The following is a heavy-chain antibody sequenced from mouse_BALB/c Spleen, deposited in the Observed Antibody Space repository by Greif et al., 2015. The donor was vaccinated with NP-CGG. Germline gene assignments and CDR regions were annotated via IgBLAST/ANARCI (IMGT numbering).Heavy chain of an antibody. CDR3: ARENRQLGPPSFAY. CDR2: IRNKANGYTT. CDR1: GFTFTDYY. V-gene: IGHV7-3*02. J-gene: IGHJ3*01. D-gene: IGHD3-1*01. Sequence: EVQLVESGGGLVQPGGSLRLSCATSGFTFTDYYMSWVRQPPGKALEWLGFIRNKANGYTTEYSASVKGRFTISRDNSQSSLYLQKNTLRAKGRATYSCARENRQLGPPSFAYWGEGTLVPVSA.